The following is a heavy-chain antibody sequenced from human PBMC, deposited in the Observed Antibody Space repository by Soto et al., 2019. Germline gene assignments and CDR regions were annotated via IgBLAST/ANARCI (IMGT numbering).Heavy chain of an antibody. D-gene: IGHD6-13*01. Sequence: QVQLVESGGGVVQPGRSLRLSCAASGFTFSSYGMHWVRQAPGKGLEWVAVISYDGSNKYYADSVKGRFTISRDNSKNTLYLQMNSLRAEDTAVYYCAKESGRYSCSWYYFDYWGQGTLVTVSS. CDR2: ISYDGSNK. V-gene: IGHV3-30*18. CDR1: GFTFSSYG. CDR3: AKESGRYSCSWYYFDY. J-gene: IGHJ4*02.